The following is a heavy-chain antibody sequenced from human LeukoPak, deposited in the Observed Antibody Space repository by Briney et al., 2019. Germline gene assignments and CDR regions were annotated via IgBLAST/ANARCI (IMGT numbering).Heavy chain of an antibody. CDR3: ARVRSWGSYYYMDV. CDR1: GYTFTSYD. V-gene: IGHV1-8*01. J-gene: IGHJ6*03. Sequence: PSVKVSCEASGYTFTSYDINWVRQATGQGLEWMGWMNPNSGNTGYAQKFQGRVTMTRNTSISTAYMELSSLRSEDTAVYYCARVRSWGSYYYMDVWGKGTTVTVSS. CDR2: MNPNSGNT. D-gene: IGHD7-27*01.